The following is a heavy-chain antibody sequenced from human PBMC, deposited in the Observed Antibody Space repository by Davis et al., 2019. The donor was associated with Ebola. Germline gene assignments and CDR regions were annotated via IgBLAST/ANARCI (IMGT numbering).Heavy chain of an antibody. CDR2: INPSGGST. Sequence: AASVKVSCKASGYTFTSYYMHWVRQAPGQGLEWMGIINPSGGSTNYAQKFQGRVTITADKSTSTAYMELSSLRSEDTAVYYCARWYCSGGSCYTTRREYYGMDVWGQGTTVTVSS. J-gene: IGHJ6*02. D-gene: IGHD2-15*01. CDR1: GYTFTSYY. V-gene: IGHV1-46*01. CDR3: ARWYCSGGSCYTTRREYYGMDV.